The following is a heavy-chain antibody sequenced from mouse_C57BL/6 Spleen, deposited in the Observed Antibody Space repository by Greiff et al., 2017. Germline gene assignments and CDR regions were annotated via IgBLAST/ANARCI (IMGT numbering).Heavy chain of an antibody. CDR3: SYGYNEWWFAY. D-gene: IGHD2-2*01. CDR2: INPGSGGT. V-gene: IGHV1-54*01. CDR1: GYAFTNYL. J-gene: IGHJ3*01. Sequence: VQLQESGAELVRPGTSVKVSCKASGYAFTNYLIEWVKQRPGQGLEWIGAINPGSGGTNYNEKFKGKATLTADKSSSTAYMQLSSLTSADSAVSFCSYGYNEWWFAYWGQGTLVTVSA.